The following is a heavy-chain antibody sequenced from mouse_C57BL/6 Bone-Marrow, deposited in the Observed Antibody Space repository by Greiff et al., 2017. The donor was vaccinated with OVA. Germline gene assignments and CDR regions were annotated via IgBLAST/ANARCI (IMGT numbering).Heavy chain of an antibody. CDR3: ARFVDY. CDR1: GFSLTSYG. J-gene: IGHJ4*01. Sequence: VQLQQSGPGLVQPSQSLSITCTVSGFSLTSYGVHWVRQSPGKGLEWLGVIWSGGSTDYYAAFISRLSISKDNSKSQVFFKMNSLEADDTAIYYCARFVDYWGQGTSVTVSS. CDR2: IWSGGST. V-gene: IGHV2-2*01.